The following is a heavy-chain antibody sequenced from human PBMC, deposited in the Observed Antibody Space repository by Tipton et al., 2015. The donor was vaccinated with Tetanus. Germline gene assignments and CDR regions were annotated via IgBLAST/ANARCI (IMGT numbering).Heavy chain of an antibody. Sequence: TLSLTCTVSGGSISSSSYYWGWIRQPPGKGLEWIGSIYYSGSTYYNPSLKSRVTISVDTSKNQFSLKLSSVPAADTAVYYCARCEGGTMIVVAGNWFDPWGQGTLVTASS. D-gene: IGHD3-22*01. CDR3: ARCEGGTMIVVAGNWFDP. CDR1: GGSISSSSYY. J-gene: IGHJ5*02. V-gene: IGHV4-39*01. CDR2: IYYSGST.